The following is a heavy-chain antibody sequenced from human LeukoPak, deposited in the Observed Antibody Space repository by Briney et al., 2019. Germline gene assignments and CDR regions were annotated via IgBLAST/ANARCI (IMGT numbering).Heavy chain of an antibody. Sequence: GESLQISCKGSGYIFTSYWIGWVRQMPGKGLEWMGIIYPGDSDTRYSPSFQGQVTISADKSISTAYLQWSSLKASDTAMYYCARVGADYYYGMDVWGQGTTVTVSS. V-gene: IGHV5-51*01. J-gene: IGHJ6*02. CDR3: ARVGADYYYGMDV. CDR1: GYIFTSYW. D-gene: IGHD3-3*01. CDR2: IYPGDSDT.